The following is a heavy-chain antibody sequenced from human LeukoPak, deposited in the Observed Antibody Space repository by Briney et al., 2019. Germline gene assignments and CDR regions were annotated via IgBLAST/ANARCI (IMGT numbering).Heavy chain of an antibody. V-gene: IGHV1-69-2*01. D-gene: IGHD3-10*01. CDR2: ADPEDGET. Sequence: ASVKVSCKVSGYTFTDYYMHWVQQAPGKGLEWMGLADPEDGETIYAEKFQGRVTITADTSTDTAYMELSSLRSEDTAVYYCATDSTVRGPIPRGYFDYWGQGTLVTVSS. CDR3: ATDSTVRGPIPRGYFDY. CDR1: GYTFTDYY. J-gene: IGHJ4*02.